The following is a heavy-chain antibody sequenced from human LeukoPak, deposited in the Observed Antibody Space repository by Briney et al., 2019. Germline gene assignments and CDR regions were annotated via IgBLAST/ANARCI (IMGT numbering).Heavy chain of an antibody. Sequence: KPSETLSLTCTVSGGSIISYYWSWIRQPPGKGLEWIGYIHYSGSTNYNPSLKSRVTISVDTSKNHFSLNLRSVTAADTAVYYCARATNYCSDGGCYPNRFDYWGQGTLVTVSS. CDR2: IHYSGST. CDR3: ARATNYCSDGGCYPNRFDY. J-gene: IGHJ4*02. V-gene: IGHV4-59*01. D-gene: IGHD2-15*01. CDR1: GGSIISYY.